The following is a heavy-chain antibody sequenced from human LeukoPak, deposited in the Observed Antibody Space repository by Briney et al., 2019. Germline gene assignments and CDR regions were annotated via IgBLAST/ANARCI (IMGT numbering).Heavy chain of an antibody. CDR3: ARDLVGATFNWFDP. Sequence: SETLSLTCAVYGGSFIGFHWNWIRQPPGKGLEWIGDINHSGSTNYNPSLTSRVTISVDPSKNQFSLKLSSVTAADTAVYYCARDLVGATFNWFDPWGQGTLVTVSS. J-gene: IGHJ5*02. CDR1: GGSFIGFH. V-gene: IGHV4-34*01. CDR2: INHSGST. D-gene: IGHD1-26*01.